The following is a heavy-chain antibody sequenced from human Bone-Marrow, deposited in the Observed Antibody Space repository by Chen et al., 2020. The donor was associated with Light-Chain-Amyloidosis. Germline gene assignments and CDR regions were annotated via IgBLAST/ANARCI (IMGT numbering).Heavy chain of an antibody. CDR3: ARRRDGYNFDY. J-gene: IGHJ4*02. CDR1: GYTFPIYW. Sequence: EVQLAQSGQEVKKPGESLKISCKGSGYTFPIYWIGWVRQMPGKGLEWMGVIYPDDTDAIYSPSFEGQVTISADKSITTAYLQWRSLKASDTAMYYCARRRDGYNFDYWGQGTLVTVSS. CDR2: IYPDDTDA. V-gene: IGHV5-51*01. D-gene: IGHD5-12*01.